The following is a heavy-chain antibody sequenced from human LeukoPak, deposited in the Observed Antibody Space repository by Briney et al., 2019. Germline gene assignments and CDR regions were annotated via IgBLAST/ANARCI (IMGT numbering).Heavy chain of an antibody. D-gene: IGHD3-3*01. Sequence: SETVSLTCTVSGGSISSYYWSWIRQPPGKGLEWIGYIYYSGSTNYNPSLKSRVTISVDTSKNQFSLKLSSVTAADTAVYYCARSPYDFWSGYPYFDYWGQGTLVTVSS. J-gene: IGHJ4*02. CDR1: GGSISSYY. CDR2: IYYSGST. V-gene: IGHV4-59*01. CDR3: ARSPYDFWSGYPYFDY.